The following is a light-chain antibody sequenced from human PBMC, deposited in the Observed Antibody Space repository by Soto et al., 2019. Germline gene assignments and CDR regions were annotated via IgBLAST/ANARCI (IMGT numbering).Light chain of an antibody. Sequence: DIVMTQTPLSLSVTPGQPASISCKSSQSLLDSDGKTFLYWYVQRPGHPPQLLIYEVSNRFAGVPARFSGSGSETDFTLKISRVEAEDFAVYYCRQSLHLPLTFGGGTRVEMK. CDR2: EVS. V-gene: IGKV2D-29*01. J-gene: IGKJ4*01. CDR3: RQSLHLPLT. CDR1: QSLLDSDGKTF.